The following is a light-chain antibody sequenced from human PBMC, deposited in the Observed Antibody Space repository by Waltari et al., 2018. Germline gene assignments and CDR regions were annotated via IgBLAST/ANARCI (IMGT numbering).Light chain of an antibody. J-gene: IGLJ2*01. CDR1: SSDVGGYTY. CDR2: DVN. V-gene: IGLV2-11*01. Sequence: QSALTQPRPVSGSPGQSVTISCTGTSSDVGGYTYVSWYQQHPGKAPKLMIYDVNKRPSGVPDRFSGSKSGNTASLTISGLQAEDEADYYCCSYAGSYVVFGGGTKLTVL. CDR3: CSYAGSYVV.